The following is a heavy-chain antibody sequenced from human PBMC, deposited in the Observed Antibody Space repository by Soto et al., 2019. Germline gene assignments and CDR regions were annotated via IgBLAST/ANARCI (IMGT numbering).Heavy chain of an antibody. CDR3: ASSTYDYVGY. CDR2: IYYSGTT. D-gene: IGHD3-16*01. CDR1: GGSINYSCYH. V-gene: IGHV4-31*03. J-gene: IGHJ4*01. Sequence: QVQLQESGPGLVKPSQTLSLTCTVSGGSINYSCYHWSWIRQHQGKGLEWIGYIYYSGTTNYNPSLKDRVTISGDTSRSQFSLMLTSVTAADTAVYLCASSTYDYVGYWGHGTLVTVSS.